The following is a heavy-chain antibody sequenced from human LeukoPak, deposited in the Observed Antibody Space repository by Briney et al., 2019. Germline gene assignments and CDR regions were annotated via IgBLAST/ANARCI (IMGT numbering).Heavy chain of an antibody. Sequence: GGSLRLSCAASGFTFSSYAMSWVRQAPGEGLEWVSAISGSGDSTYYAASVKGRFTISRDKSKNTLYLQMNSLRAEDTAVYYCAKVHSSSWINLDYWGQGTLVTVSS. CDR1: GFTFSSYA. D-gene: IGHD6-13*01. CDR2: ISGSGDST. V-gene: IGHV3-23*01. CDR3: AKVHSSSWINLDY. J-gene: IGHJ4*02.